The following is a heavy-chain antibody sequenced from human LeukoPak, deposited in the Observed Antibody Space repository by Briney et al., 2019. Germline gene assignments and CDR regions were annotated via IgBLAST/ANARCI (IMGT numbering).Heavy chain of an antibody. CDR2: IYYSGST. CDR1: GGSLSSGGYY. D-gene: IGHD1-14*01. Sequence: SETLSLTCTVSGGSLSSGGYYWSWIRHHPGMGLEWIGSIYYSGSTYYTPFLRSRVNISVDTSKSQFALNLTSVTAADTAVYYCARVSSARNGFDYWGQGTLVTVSS. CDR3: ARVSSARNGFDY. J-gene: IGHJ4*02. V-gene: IGHV4-31*03.